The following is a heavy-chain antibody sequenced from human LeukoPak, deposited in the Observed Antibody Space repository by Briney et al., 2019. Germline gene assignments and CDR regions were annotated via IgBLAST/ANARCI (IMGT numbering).Heavy chain of an antibody. V-gene: IGHV3-74*01. CDR1: GFTFSAYW. J-gene: IGHJ4*02. Sequence: GGSLRLSCAASGFTFSAYWMHWVRQSPGKGLVWVSRINSDGSSTDYADSVKGRFTISRDIAKSTLYLQMNSLRAEDTAVYYCAKGKDSSGYSPQDYWGQGTLVTVSS. CDR2: INSDGSST. CDR3: AKGKDSSGYSPQDY. D-gene: IGHD3-22*01.